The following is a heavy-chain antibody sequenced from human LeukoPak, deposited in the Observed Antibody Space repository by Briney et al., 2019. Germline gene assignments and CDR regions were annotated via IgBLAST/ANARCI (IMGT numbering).Heavy chain of an antibody. D-gene: IGHD3-10*01. CDR1: GGSFSSSLYY. Sequence: PSETLSLTCTVSGGSFSSSLYYWDWIRQPPGKGLEFGYRGSTYNNPSLKSRVTISIESSKNQISLRLTSVTATDTAMYYCATQTGSGLFTLPGGQGTLVTVSS. CDR3: ATQTGSGLFTLP. CDR2: RGST. J-gene: IGHJ1*01. V-gene: IGHV4-39*01.